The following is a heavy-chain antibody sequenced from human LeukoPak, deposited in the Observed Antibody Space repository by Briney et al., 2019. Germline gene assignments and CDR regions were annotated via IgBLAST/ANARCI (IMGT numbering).Heavy chain of an antibody. CDR1: GFAFSSYA. V-gene: IGHV3-23*01. Sequence: PGGSLRLSCAASGFAFSSYAMSWVRQAPGKGLEWVSAISGSGGSTYYADSVKGRFTISRDNSKNTLYLQMNSLRAEDTAVYYCAKEPSFLTYYDILTGQQGVNWFDPWGQGTLVTVSS. CDR3: AKEPSFLTYYDILTGQQGVNWFDP. J-gene: IGHJ5*02. CDR2: ISGSGGST. D-gene: IGHD3-9*01.